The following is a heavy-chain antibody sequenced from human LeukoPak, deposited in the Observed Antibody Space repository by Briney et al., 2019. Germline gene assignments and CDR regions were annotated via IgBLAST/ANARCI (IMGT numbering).Heavy chain of an antibody. CDR1: GYTFTSYG. V-gene: IGHV1-24*01. Sequence: ASVEVSCKASGYTFTSYGISWVRQAPGQGLEWMGGFDPEDGETIYAQKFQGRVTMTEDTSTDTAYMELSSLRSEDTAVYYCATDRVTMTTVTPTLAWGQGTPVTVCS. D-gene: IGHD4-17*01. CDR3: ATDRVTMTTVTPTLA. CDR2: FDPEDGET. J-gene: IGHJ4*02.